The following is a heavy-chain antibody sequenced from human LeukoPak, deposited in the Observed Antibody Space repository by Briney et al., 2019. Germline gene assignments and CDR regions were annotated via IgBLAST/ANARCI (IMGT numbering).Heavy chain of an antibody. CDR1: GYSISSGYY. J-gene: IGHJ6*03. CDR3: ARVRGSSGSYEYYHYMDV. Sequence: PSETLSLTCTVSGYSISSGYYWGWIRQPPGKGLEWIGEINHSGSTNYNPSLKSRVTISVDTSKNQFSLKLSSVTAADTAVYYCARVRGSSGSYEYYHYMDVWGKGTTVTISS. D-gene: IGHD1-26*01. CDR2: INHSGST. V-gene: IGHV4-38-2*02.